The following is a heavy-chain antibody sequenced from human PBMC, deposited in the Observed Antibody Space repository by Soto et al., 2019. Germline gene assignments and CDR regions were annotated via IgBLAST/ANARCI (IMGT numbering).Heavy chain of an antibody. J-gene: IGHJ4*02. Sequence: GASVKVSCKTSGYTFNTYGINWVRQAPGQGLELMGWISAYDGKTTYAEKFQGRVTLTTDTSTSTAYMELRSLRSDDTAVYYCARVRYFDYWGQGTLVTVSS. CDR2: ISAYDGKT. CDR3: ARVRYFDY. CDR1: GYTFNTYG. V-gene: IGHV1-18*01.